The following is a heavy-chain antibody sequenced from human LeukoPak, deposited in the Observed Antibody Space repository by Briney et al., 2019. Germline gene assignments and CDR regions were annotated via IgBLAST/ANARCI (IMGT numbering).Heavy chain of an antibody. Sequence: GGSLRLSCAASGFTFSSYWMNWARQAPGKGLEWVASINHNGNVNYYVDSVKGRFTISRDNAKNSLYLQMNSLRAEDTALYYCAKDTGGGNSGVYYFDYWGQGTLVTVSS. CDR2: INHNGNVN. CDR1: GFTFSSYW. V-gene: IGHV3-7*03. CDR3: AKDTGGGNSGVYYFDY. D-gene: IGHD4-23*01. J-gene: IGHJ4*02.